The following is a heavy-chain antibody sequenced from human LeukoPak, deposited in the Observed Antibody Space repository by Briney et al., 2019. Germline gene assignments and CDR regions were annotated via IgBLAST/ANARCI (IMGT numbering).Heavy chain of an antibody. CDR3: AKERGNYYNTPRFDP. D-gene: IGHD3-22*01. Sequence: GGSLRLSCAASGFAFSTFAMSWVRQAPGKGLEWVSGISAGGGSTEYVDSVKGRFTISRDNSKNTLYLEMNSLRAEDTATYYCAKERGNYYNTPRFDPWGQGTLVTVSS. CDR2: ISAGGGST. V-gene: IGHV3-23*01. J-gene: IGHJ5*02. CDR1: GFAFSTFA.